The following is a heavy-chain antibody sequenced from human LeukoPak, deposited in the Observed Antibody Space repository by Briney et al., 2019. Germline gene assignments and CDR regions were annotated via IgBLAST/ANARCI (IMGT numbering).Heavy chain of an antibody. CDR3: ARGRELLRDAFDI. D-gene: IGHD1-26*01. CDR2: ITPIFGTA. V-gene: IGHV1-69*01. J-gene: IGHJ3*02. Sequence: GASVKVSCKASGGTFSSYAISWVRQAPGQGLEWMGGITPIFGTANHAQKFQGRVTITADESTSTAYMELSSLRSEDTAVYYCARGRELLRDAFDIWGQGTMVTVSS. CDR1: GGTFSSYA.